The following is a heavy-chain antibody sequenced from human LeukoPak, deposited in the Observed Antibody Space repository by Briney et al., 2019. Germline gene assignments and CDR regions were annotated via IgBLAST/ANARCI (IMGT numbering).Heavy chain of an antibody. CDR1: GFSFSSYW. J-gene: IGHJ4*02. CDR3: AGGPSGYPAY. D-gene: IGHD3-22*01. V-gene: IGHV3-74*01. Sequence: GGSLRLSCAASGFSFSSYWMHWVRQAPGKGLVWVSRINSDGSFTNYADSVEGRFTISRDNAKSTLYLQMNSLRAEDTAVYYCAGGPSGYPAYWGQGTLVTVSA. CDR2: INSDGSFT.